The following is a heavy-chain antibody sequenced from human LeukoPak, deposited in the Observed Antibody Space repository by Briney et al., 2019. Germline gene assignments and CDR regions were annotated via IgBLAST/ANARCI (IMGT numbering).Heavy chain of an antibody. CDR1: EFIFSNYW. J-gene: IGHJ4*02. D-gene: IGHD3-10*01. CDR2: INGDGSRT. Sequence: GFLRLSCAASEFIFSNYWMHWVRQPPGKGLVWVSRINGDGSRTNYADSVEGRFTISRDNAKSTLYLQMNSLRTEDTAVYYCVREYGSGILPIDHWGQGTLVTVSS. CDR3: VREYGSGILPIDH. V-gene: IGHV3-74*01.